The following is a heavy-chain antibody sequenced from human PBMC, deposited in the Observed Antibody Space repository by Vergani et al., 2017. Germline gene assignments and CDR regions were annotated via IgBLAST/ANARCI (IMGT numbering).Heavy chain of an antibody. CDR1: GYTFTVYY. Sequence: QVQLVQSGAEVKKPGASVKVSCKASGYTFTVYYMHWVRQAPGQGLEWMGWIYPNSGGTNYAQKFQGRVTMTRDTSISTAYMELSRLRSDDTAIDYCARYFSGRRGYWGQGPLVTVSS. V-gene: IGHV1-2*02. D-gene: IGHD1-26*01. CDR3: ARYFSGRRGY. J-gene: IGHJ4*02. CDR2: IYPNSGGT.